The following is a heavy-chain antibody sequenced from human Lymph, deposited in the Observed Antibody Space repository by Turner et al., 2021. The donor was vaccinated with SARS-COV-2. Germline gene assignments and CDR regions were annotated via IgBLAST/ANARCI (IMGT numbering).Heavy chain of an antibody. CDR3: ARDVERYNDFWSGYSGGYGLDV. CDR1: GYTFTGYY. J-gene: IGHJ6*02. V-gene: IGHV1-2*02. Sequence: QVQLVQSGAEVKKPGASVKVSCKASGYTFTGYYMHWVRQAPGQGLEWMGWINPNSGGTNYAQKFQGRVTMTRDTSISTAYMELSRLRSDDTAVYYCARDVERYNDFWSGYSGGYGLDVWGQETTVTVSS. CDR2: INPNSGGT. D-gene: IGHD3-3*01.